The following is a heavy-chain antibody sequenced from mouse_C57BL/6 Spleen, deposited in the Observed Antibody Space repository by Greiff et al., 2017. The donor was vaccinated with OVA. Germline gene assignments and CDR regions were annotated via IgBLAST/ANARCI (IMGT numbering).Heavy chain of an antibody. CDR3: TRDGPRHWYFEV. J-gene: IGHJ1*03. Sequence: VQVVESGAELVRPGASVTLSCKASGYTFTDYEMHWVKQTPVHGLEWIGAIDPETGGTAYNQKFKGKAILTADKSSSTAYMELRSLTSEDSAVYYCTRDGPRHWYFEVWGTGTTVTVSS. V-gene: IGHV1-15*01. D-gene: IGHD1-1*01. CDR1: GYTFTDYE. CDR2: IDPETGGT.